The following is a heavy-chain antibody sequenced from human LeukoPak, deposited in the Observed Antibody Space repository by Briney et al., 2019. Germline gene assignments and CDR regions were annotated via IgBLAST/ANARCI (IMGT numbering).Heavy chain of an antibody. V-gene: IGHV3-53*01. Sequence: GGSLTLSCAASGFTVSTKYMNWVRQAPGKGLEWVSILYSGSDTYYADSVKGRFTISRDSSKNMQFLHMNSLRAEDTAVYYCARVGDHFHWYLDLWGRGTLVTVSS. CDR3: ARVGDHFHWYLDL. CDR1: GFTVSTKY. D-gene: IGHD5-24*01. CDR2: LYSGSDT. J-gene: IGHJ2*01.